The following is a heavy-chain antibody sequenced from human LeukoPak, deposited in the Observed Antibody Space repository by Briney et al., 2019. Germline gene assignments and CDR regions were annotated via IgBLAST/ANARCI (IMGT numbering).Heavy chain of an antibody. D-gene: IGHD3-22*01. CDR1: GGSISSHY. CDR2: IYYSGST. CDR3: ARANYDSSGYADYFDY. V-gene: IGHV4-59*11. J-gene: IGHJ4*02. Sequence: SETLSLTCTVSGGSISSHYWSWIRQPPGKGLEWIGYIYYSGSTNYNPSLKSRVTILVDTSKNQFSLKLSSVTAADTAVYYCARANYDSSGYADYFDYWGQGTLVTVSS.